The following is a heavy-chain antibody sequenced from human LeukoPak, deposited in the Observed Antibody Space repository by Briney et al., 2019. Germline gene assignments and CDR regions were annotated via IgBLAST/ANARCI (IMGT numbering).Heavy chain of an antibody. CDR3: ASSGEYGDYGSNWFDP. Sequence: SVKVSCKASGGTFSSYAISWVRQAPGQGLEWMGRIIPILGIANYAQKFQGRVTITADKSTSTAYMELSSLRSEDTAVHYCASSGEYGDYGSNWFDPWGQGTLVTVSS. V-gene: IGHV1-69*04. CDR2: IIPILGIA. D-gene: IGHD4-17*01. CDR1: GGTFSSYA. J-gene: IGHJ5*02.